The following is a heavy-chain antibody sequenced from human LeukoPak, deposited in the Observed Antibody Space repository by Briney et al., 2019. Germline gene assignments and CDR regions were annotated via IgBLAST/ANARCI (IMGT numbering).Heavy chain of an antibody. CDR2: ISGSGGST. Sequence: PGGSLRLSCAASGFTFSSYAMSWVRQAPGKGLEWVSAISGSGGSTYYADSVKGRFTISRDNSKNTLYLQMNSLRAEDTAVHYCAKDRVAVAGTGDAFDIWGQGTMVTVSS. D-gene: IGHD6-19*01. CDR1: GFTFSSYA. V-gene: IGHV3-23*01. CDR3: AKDRVAVAGTGDAFDI. J-gene: IGHJ3*02.